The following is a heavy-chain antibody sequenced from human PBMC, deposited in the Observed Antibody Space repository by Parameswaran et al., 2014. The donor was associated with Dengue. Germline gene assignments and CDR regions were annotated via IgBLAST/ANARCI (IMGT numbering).Heavy chain of an antibody. Sequence: SETLSLTCAVYGGSFSGYYWSWIRQPQEGAGVDWGNQSYGSTNYNPSLKSRVTISVDTSKNQFSLKLSSVTAADTAVYYCARGPRLRYCSSTSCWVYYYYYMDVWGKGTTVTVSS. CDR3: ARGPRLRYCSSTSCWVYYYYYMDV. CDR2: QSYGST. D-gene: IGHD2-2*01. CDR1: GGSFSGYY. V-gene: IGHV4-34*01. J-gene: IGHJ6*03.